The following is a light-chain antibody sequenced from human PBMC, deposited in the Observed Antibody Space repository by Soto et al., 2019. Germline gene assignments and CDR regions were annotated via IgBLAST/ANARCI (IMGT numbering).Light chain of an antibody. CDR1: QSVSNN. J-gene: IGKJ5*01. V-gene: IGKV3-15*01. Sequence: EIVLTQSPGTLSLSPGERAALSCRASQSVSNNYLAWYQQKPGQAPRLLIYGASNRATGIPARFSGSGSGTDFTLTISSLQSEDFAVYYCQLYNTWPITFGQGTRLEIK. CDR2: GAS. CDR3: QLYNTWPIT.